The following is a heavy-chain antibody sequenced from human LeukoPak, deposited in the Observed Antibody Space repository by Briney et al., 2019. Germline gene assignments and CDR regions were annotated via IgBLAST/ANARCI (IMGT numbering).Heavy chain of an antibody. CDR2: MNPNSGNT. CDR3: ARLVVGRRQLVKRKYYYYGMDV. J-gene: IGHJ6*02. CDR1: GYTFTSYD. D-gene: IGHD6-13*01. Sequence: ASVKVSCKASGYTFTSYDINWVRQATGQGLEWMGWMNPNSGNTGYAQKFQGRVTMTRNTSISTAYMELSSLRSEDTAVYYCARLVVGRRQLVKRKYYYYGMDVWGQGTTVTVSS. V-gene: IGHV1-8*01.